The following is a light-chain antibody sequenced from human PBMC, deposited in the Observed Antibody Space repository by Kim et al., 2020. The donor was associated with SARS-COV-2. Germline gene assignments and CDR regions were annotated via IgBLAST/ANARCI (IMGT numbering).Light chain of an antibody. CDR1: ISNIGSNV. CDR2: SNN. CDR3: AAWDDSLKGSV. Sequence: GQRVTISCSGSISNIGSNVLNWHQQLPGTAPKLLMYSNNYRPSGVPDRFSGSKSGTSASLAISGLQSEDEADYYCAAWDDSLKGSVFGGGTQLTVL. J-gene: IGLJ3*02. V-gene: IGLV1-44*01.